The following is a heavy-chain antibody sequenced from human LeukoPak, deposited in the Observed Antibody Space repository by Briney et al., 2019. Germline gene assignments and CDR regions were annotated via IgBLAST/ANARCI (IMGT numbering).Heavy chain of an antibody. D-gene: IGHD5-18*01. CDR1: GRSFSGYY. Sequence: PSETLSLTCAVYGRSFSGYYWSWIRQPPGKGLEWIGEINHSGSTNYNPSLKSRVTISVDTSKNQFSLKLSSVTAADTAVYYCARASGYSYGLDYWGQGTLVTVSS. CDR2: INHSGST. J-gene: IGHJ4*02. V-gene: IGHV4-34*01. CDR3: ARASGYSYGLDY.